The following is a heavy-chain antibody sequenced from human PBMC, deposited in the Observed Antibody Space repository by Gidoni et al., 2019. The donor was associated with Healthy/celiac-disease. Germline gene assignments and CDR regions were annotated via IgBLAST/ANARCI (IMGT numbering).Heavy chain of an antibody. CDR3: AKDRIYSSRHYYYYYMDV. Sequence: EVQLLESGGGLVQPGGSLRLSCAASGFTFRSYAMSWVRQAQGKGLEWVSAISGSGGSTYYADSVKGRFTISRDNSKNTLYLQMNSLRAEDTAVYYCAKDRIYSSRHYYYYYMDVWGKGTTVTVSS. J-gene: IGHJ6*03. CDR1: GFTFRSYA. CDR2: ISGSGGST. D-gene: IGHD6-13*01. V-gene: IGHV3-23*01.